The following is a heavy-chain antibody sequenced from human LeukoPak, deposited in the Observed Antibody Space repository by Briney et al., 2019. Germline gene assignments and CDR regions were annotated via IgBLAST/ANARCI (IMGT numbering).Heavy chain of an antibody. Sequence: SETLSLTCTISGGSISSGGYYWSWIRQHPGKGLEWIGYIYYSGSTYYNPSLRSRVTISVDTSKNQFSLRLSSVTAADTAVYFCARRRVVVASTDGASGAFDIWGQGTMVTVSS. CDR1: GGSISSGGYY. V-gene: IGHV4-31*03. J-gene: IGHJ3*02. CDR2: IYYSGST. CDR3: ARRRVVVASTDGASGAFDI. D-gene: IGHD2-15*01.